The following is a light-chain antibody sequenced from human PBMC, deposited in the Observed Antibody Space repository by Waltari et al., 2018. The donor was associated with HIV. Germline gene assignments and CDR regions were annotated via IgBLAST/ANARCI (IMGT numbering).Light chain of an antibody. CDR3: AAWDDSLSGHVV. J-gene: IGLJ2*01. Sequence: QSVLTQPPSASGTPGQRVTISCSGSSSNIGSNYVYWYQQLPGTAPKLLIYRSNQRPSGVPGRFSGSKSGTSASLAISGLRSEDEADYYCAAWDDSLSGHVVFG. CDR1: SSNIGSNY. CDR2: RSN. V-gene: IGLV1-47*01.